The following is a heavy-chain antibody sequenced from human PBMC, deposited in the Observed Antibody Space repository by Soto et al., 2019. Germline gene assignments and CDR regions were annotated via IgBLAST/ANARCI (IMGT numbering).Heavy chain of an antibody. CDR1: GFSLSTSGVG. CDR2: IYWDDDK. D-gene: IGHD6-13*01. Sequence: YGPTLVNPTQTLTLTCTFSGFSLSTSGVGVGWIRQPPGKALEWLALIYWDDDKRYSLSLKSRLTITKDTSKNQVVLTMTSMDPVDTATYYCAHSRGIAAAGHYYYYYMDVWGKGTTVTVSS. V-gene: IGHV2-5*02. J-gene: IGHJ6*03. CDR3: AHSRGIAAAGHYYYYYMDV.